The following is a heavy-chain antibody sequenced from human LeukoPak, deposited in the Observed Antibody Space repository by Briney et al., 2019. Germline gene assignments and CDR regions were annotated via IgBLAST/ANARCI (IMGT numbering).Heavy chain of an antibody. Sequence: ASVTVSCKASGYTFTGYYMHWVRQAPGPGLEWMGWINPNSGGTNYAQKFQGRVTMTRDTSISTAYMELSRLRSDDTAVYYCWLWLDDESFDYWGQGTLVTVSS. J-gene: IGHJ4*02. CDR1: GYTFTGYY. V-gene: IGHV1-2*02. CDR3: WLWLDDESFDY. D-gene: IGHD6-19*01. CDR2: INPNSGGT.